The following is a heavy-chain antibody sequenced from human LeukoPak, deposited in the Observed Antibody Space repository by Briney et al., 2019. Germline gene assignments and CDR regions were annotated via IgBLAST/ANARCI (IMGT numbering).Heavy chain of an antibody. CDR3: ARGKGIAAAGPVSFYGMEV. CDR1: GGSISSYN. J-gene: IGHJ6*02. V-gene: IGHV4-59*01. CDR2: IYYSGST. Sequence: SETLSFTCTVSGGSISSYNWRWLRQPPGKGLEWIGYIYYSGSTNYNPSLKSRVTISVDTSKNQFSLKLSSVTAADTAVYYCARGKGIAAAGPVSFYGMEVWGQGTTVTVSS. D-gene: IGHD6-13*01.